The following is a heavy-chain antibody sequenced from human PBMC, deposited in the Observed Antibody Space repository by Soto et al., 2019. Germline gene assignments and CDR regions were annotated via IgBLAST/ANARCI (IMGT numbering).Heavy chain of an antibody. J-gene: IGHJ5*02. CDR3: ARLLGSSWFNWFDP. D-gene: IGHD6-13*01. CDR2: IYYSGST. V-gene: IGHV4-59*01. Sequence: PSETLSLTCTVSGGSISSYYWSWIRQPPGKGLGWIGYIYYSGSTNYNPSLKSRVTISVDTSKNQFSLKLSSVTAADTAVYYCARLLGSSWFNWFDPWGQGTLVTVSS. CDR1: GGSISSYY.